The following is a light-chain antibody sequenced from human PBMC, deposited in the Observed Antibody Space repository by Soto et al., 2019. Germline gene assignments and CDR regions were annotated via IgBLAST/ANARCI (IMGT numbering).Light chain of an antibody. Sequence: QSVLTQPASVSGSPGQSITISCSGTSSDIGSYNHVAWYQQFPGKSPKLMIYAVSDLPSGVSDRFSGSKSGITASLTISGLQTEDEADYYCISYTDRQSYLFGTGTKV. V-gene: IGLV2-14*03. CDR2: AVS. CDR1: SSDIGSYNH. CDR3: ISYTDRQSYL. J-gene: IGLJ1*01.